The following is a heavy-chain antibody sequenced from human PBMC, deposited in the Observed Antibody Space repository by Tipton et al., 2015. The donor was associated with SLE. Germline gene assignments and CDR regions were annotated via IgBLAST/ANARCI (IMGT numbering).Heavy chain of an antibody. D-gene: IGHD3-10*01. J-gene: IGHJ4*02. CDR1: GGSLSSGGYY. V-gene: IGHV4-39*07. CDR2: INHSGST. Sequence: LSLTCTVSGGSLSSGGYYWSWIRQPPGKGLEWIGEINHSGSTNYNPSRKSRVTISVDTSKNQFSLKRSSVTAAATAVYYCAKDYPVVWGEDYLDYWGQGTLVTVSS. CDR3: AKDYPVVWGEDYLDY.